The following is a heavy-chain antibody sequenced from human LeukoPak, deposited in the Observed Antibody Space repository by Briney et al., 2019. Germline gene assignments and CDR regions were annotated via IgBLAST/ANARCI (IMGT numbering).Heavy chain of an antibody. Sequence: GGSMRLSCAASGFTFSSYDMHWVRQPTGKGLEWVSAIGTAGDTYYSHSVKGRFTISRENAKNSLYLHMNSLSAGDTAVYFCARGHMLTGYYNFAWFDPWGQGTLVTVSS. CDR3: ARGHMLTGYYNFAWFDP. CDR2: IGTAGDT. D-gene: IGHD3-9*01. CDR1: GFTFSSYD. V-gene: IGHV3-13*01. J-gene: IGHJ5*02.